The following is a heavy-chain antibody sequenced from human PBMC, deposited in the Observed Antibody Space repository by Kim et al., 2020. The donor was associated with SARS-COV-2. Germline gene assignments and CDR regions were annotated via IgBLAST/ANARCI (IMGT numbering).Heavy chain of an antibody. Sequence: FYVESVKGRFTNSRDNVENSLYLQMRSLRAEDTAVYYCARGGAGSGSFDLWGRGTLVTVSS. J-gene: IGHJ2*01. D-gene: IGHD3-10*01. CDR3: ARGGAGSGSFDL. V-gene: IGHV3-7*01.